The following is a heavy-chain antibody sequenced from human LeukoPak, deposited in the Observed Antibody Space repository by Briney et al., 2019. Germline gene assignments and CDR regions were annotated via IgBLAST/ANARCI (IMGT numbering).Heavy chain of an antibody. CDR3: ARHGGTFSRAFDI. Sequence: GGSLRLSCSASGFTFSNYAMSWVRQAPGEGLEWVSAVSDSGGSTHYADSVKGRFTISRDDCRNTLILQMNNLRAEDTAVYYCARHGGTFSRAFDIWGQGTMVTVSS. J-gene: IGHJ3*02. V-gene: IGHV3-23*01. CDR2: VSDSGGST. D-gene: IGHD1-26*01. CDR1: GFTFSNYA.